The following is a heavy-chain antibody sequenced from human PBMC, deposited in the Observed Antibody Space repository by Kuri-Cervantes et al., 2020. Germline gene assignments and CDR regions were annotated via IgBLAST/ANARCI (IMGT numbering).Heavy chain of an antibody. CDR2: IYSGGST. D-gene: IGHD1-26*01. Sequence: GESLKISCAASGFTVSSNYMSWVRQAPGKGLEWVSVIYSGGSTYYADSVKGRFTISRDNSKNTLYLQMNSLGAEDTAVYYCARCSGSYSDWFDPWGQGTLVTVSS. J-gene: IGHJ5*02. V-gene: IGHV3-53*01. CDR3: ARCSGSYSDWFDP. CDR1: GFTVSSNY.